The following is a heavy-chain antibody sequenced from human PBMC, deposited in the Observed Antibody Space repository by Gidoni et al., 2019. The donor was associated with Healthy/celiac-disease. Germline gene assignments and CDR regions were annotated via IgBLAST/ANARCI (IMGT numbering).Heavy chain of an antibody. CDR3: AKDIRTVTTFPYYYGMDV. V-gene: IGHV3-9*01. D-gene: IGHD4-17*01. CDR1: GFTFDDYA. Sequence: EVQLVESGGGLVQPGRSLRLSCAASGFTFDDYAMHWVRQAPGKGLEWVSGISWNSGSIGYADSVKGRFTISRDNTKNSLYLQMNSLRAEDTALYYCAKDIRTVTTFPYYYGMDVWGQGTTVTVSS. J-gene: IGHJ6*02. CDR2: ISWNSGSI.